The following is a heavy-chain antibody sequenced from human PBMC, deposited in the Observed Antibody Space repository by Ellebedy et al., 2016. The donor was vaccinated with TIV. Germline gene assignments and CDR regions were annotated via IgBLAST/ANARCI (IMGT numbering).Heavy chain of an antibody. V-gene: IGHV4-59*12. CDR3: AGKTTVFDY. D-gene: IGHD4-17*01. J-gene: IGHJ4*02. CDR2: IYYSGST. Sequence: SETLSLXXTVSGGSISSYYWSWIRQPPGKGLEWIGYIYYSGSTNYNPSLKSRVTISVDTSKNQFSLKLSSVTAADTAVYYCAGKTTVFDYWGQGTLVTVSS. CDR1: GGSISSYY.